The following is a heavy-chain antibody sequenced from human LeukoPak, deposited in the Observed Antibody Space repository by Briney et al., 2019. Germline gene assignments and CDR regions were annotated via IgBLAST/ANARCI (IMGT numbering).Heavy chain of an antibody. J-gene: IGHJ5*02. CDR1: GGSISSGDYY. Sequence: SQTLSLTCTVSGGSISSGDYYWSWIRQPPGKGLEWIGYIYYSGSTYYNPSLKSRVTISVDTSKNQFSLKLSSVTAADTAVYYCARESVGDSHNWFDPWGQGTLVTVSS. D-gene: IGHD2-21*02. CDR3: ARESVGDSHNWFDP. CDR2: IYYSGST. V-gene: IGHV4-30-4*08.